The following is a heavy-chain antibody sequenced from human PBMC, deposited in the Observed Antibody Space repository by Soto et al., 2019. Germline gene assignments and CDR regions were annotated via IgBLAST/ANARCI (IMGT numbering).Heavy chain of an antibody. CDR1: GFTFSNAW. Sequence: SGGSLRLSCAASGFTFSNAWMSWVRQAPGKGLEWVGRIKSKTDGGTTDYAAPVKGRFTISRDDSKNTLYLQMNSLKTEDTAVYYCTAPGIAVAGPTYYYYGMDVWGQGTTVTVSS. CDR2: IKSKTDGGTT. J-gene: IGHJ6*02. D-gene: IGHD6-19*01. V-gene: IGHV3-15*01. CDR3: TAPGIAVAGPTYYYYGMDV.